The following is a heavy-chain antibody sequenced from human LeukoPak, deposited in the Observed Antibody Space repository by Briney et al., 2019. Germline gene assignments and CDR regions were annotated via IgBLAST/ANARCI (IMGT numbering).Heavy chain of an antibody. CDR3: ARLQQLWSFDY. CDR1: GYSFTSYW. J-gene: IGHJ4*02. V-gene: IGHV5-51*01. CDR2: IYPGDSDT. D-gene: IGHD5-18*01. Sequence: THAESLKISCKGSGYSFTSYWIGWVRQVTGKGLEWMGIIYPGDSDTGYSPSFQGQVTISADKSISTAYLQWSSLKASDTAMYYCARLQQLWSFDYWGQGTLVTVSS.